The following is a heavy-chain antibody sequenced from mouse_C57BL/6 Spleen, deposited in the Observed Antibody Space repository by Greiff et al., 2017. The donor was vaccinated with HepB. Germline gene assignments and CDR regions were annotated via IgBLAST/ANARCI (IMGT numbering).Heavy chain of an antibody. V-gene: IGHV10-3*01. CDR2: IRSKSSNYAT. J-gene: IGHJ2*01. Sequence: EVQVVESGGGLVQPKGSLKLSCAASGFTFNTYAMHWVRQAPGKGLEWVARIRSKSSNYATYYADSVKDRFTISRDDSQSMLYLQMNNLKTEDTAMYYCVREDSNWDYFDYWGQGTTLTVSS. D-gene: IGHD2-5*01. CDR1: GFTFNTYA. CDR3: VREDSNWDYFDY.